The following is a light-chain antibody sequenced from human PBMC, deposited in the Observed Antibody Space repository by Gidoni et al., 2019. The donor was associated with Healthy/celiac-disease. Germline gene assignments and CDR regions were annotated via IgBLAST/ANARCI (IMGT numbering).Light chain of an antibody. CDR1: QSISSY. J-gene: IGKJ4*01. CDR3: QQRYSTPLT. Sequence: DIQMTQSPSSLSASVGDRVTITCRASQSISSYLNWYQQKPGKAPKRLIYAASSLQSRVPSRCSGSGSGTDFTLTISSLQPEDFATYYCQQRYSTPLTFGGGTKVEIK. CDR2: AAS. V-gene: IGKV1-39*01.